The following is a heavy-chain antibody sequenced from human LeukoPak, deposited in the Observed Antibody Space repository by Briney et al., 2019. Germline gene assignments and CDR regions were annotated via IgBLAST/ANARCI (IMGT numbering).Heavy chain of an antibody. V-gene: IGHV3-15*01. J-gene: IGHJ4*02. CDR2: IKNRAGGGST. CDR3: ASEDPWLPVKEITF. Sequence: GGSLRLSCAAPGFTVNDAWMSWVRQAPGKGRGWVGRIKNRAGGGSTDYAAPVKGRFTISRDDSKNTLYLQMNSLKPEDTAVYYCASEDPWLPVKEITFWGQGTLVTVSS. CDR1: GFTVNDAW. D-gene: IGHD5-12*01.